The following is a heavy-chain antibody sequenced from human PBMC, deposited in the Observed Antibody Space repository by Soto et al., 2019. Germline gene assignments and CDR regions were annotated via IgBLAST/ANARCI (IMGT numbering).Heavy chain of an antibody. D-gene: IGHD1-26*01. CDR2: IYYSGTT. V-gene: IGHV4-28*03. Sequence: ASETLCLTWAVSGYSISSVSWWGWIRQPPGKGLEWIGYIYYSGTTYYNPSLKSRVTMSVDTSKNQFSLKLSSVTAADTAVYYCARVSGSYYYGMDVWGQGTTVTVSS. J-gene: IGHJ6*02. CDR3: ARVSGSYYYGMDV. CDR1: GYSISSVSW.